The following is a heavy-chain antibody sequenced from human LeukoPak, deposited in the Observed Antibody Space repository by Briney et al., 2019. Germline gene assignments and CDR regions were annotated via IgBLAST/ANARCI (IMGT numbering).Heavy chain of an antibody. CDR1: GSTFSGSW. Sequence: GGSLRLSCVASGSTFSGSWMHWVRQAPGKGLVWVSRISSDGSATTYADSVKGRFTIYRDNAKNTLYLQMSSLRADDTSVYYCAREWGFHFDYWGQGTLVTVSS. CDR2: ISSDGSAT. J-gene: IGHJ4*02. D-gene: IGHD3-16*01. V-gene: IGHV3-74*01. CDR3: AREWGFHFDY.